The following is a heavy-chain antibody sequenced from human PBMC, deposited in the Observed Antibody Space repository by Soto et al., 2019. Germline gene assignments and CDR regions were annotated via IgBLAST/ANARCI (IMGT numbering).Heavy chain of an antibody. Sequence: GGSLRLSCAASGFTFSSYAMSWVRQAPGKGLEWVSAISGSGGSTYYADSVKGRFTISRDNSKNTLYLQMNSLRAEDTAVYYCAKDPRMEYDFWSGYYTGGNSFDYWGQGTLVTVSS. V-gene: IGHV3-23*01. J-gene: IGHJ4*02. CDR1: GFTFSSYA. CDR2: ISGSGGST. CDR3: AKDPRMEYDFWSGYYTGGNSFDY. D-gene: IGHD3-3*01.